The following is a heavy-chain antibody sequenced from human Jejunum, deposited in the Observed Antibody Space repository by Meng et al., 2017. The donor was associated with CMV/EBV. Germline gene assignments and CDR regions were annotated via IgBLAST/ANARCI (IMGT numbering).Heavy chain of an antibody. J-gene: IGHJ4*02. CDR1: GLSFSDNY. Sequence: SCEVSGLSFSDNYMDWVRQAPGKGLEWVGRMRSKANGYSTEYAASVRGRFTISGDDSKNLLYLQMTSLKIEDTAVYYCARRTWGRLDYWGKGTLVTVSS. CDR2: MRSKANGYST. V-gene: IGHV3-72*01. CDR3: ARRTWGRLDY. D-gene: IGHD3-16*01.